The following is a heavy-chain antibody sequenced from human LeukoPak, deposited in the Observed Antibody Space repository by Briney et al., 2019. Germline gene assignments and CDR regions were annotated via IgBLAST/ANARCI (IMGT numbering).Heavy chain of an antibody. Sequence: SETLSLTCTVSGGSISSYYWGWIRQPPGKGLEWIGTIYYSGSTYYNPSLKSRVTISVDTSKNQFSLKLSSVTAADTAVYYCARPGDYCSTTSCYDYWGQGILVTVSS. J-gene: IGHJ4*02. CDR2: IYYSGST. CDR3: ARPGDYCSTTSCYDY. V-gene: IGHV4-39*01. CDR1: GGSISSYY. D-gene: IGHD2-2*01.